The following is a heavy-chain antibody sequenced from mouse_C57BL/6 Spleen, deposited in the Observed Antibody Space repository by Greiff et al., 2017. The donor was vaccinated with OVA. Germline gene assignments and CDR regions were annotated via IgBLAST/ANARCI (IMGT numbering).Heavy chain of an antibody. Sequence: VQLQQPGAELVKPGASVKLSCKASGYTFTSYWMQWVKQRPGQGLEWIGEIDPSDSYTNYNQKFKGKATLTVDTSSSTAYMQLSSLTSADSAVYYCAKKDPLDYWGQGTTLTVSS. V-gene: IGHV1-50*01. J-gene: IGHJ2*01. CDR3: AKKDPLDY. CDR1: GYTFTSYW. CDR2: IDPSDSYT.